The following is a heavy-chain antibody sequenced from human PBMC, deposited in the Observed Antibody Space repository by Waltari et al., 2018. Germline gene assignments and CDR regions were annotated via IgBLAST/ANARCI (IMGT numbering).Heavy chain of an antibody. J-gene: IGHJ4*02. D-gene: IGHD2-2*01. V-gene: IGHV4-30-4*01. CDR3: ARDRRIRTSGGWD. CDR2: IYYSGST. Sequence: QVQLQESGPGLVKPSQTLSLTCTVSGGSISSDEYYWSWIRQPPGKGLEWIGYIYYSGSTYYNPSLKSRVTISVDTSKTQFSLTLSSVTAADTAVYYCARDRRIRTSGGWDWGQGTLVTVSS. CDR1: GGSISSDEYY.